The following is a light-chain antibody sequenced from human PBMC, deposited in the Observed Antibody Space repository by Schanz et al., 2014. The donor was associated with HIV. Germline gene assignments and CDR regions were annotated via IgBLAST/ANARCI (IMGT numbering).Light chain of an antibody. V-gene: IGLV2-14*03. CDR1: RRDVGGYAY. CDR3: SSYTSSSTLV. Sequence: QSTLTQPDSVSGSPGQSITISCTGTRRDVGGYAYVSWYQQHPGKAPKLMIYDVSNRPSGVSNRFSGSKSGNTASLTISGLQAEDEADYYCSSYTSSSTLVFGGGTKLTVL. J-gene: IGLJ2*01. CDR2: DVS.